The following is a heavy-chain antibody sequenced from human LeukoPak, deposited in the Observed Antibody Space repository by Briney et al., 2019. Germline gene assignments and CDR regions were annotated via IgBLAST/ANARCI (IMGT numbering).Heavy chain of an antibody. CDR3: ARGSGYSNYLPRIRDYYYGMDV. CDR2: INHSGST. J-gene: IGHJ6*02. Sequence: SETLSLTCAVYGGSFSGYYWSWIRQPPGKGLEWIGEINHSGSTNYNPSLKSRVTISVDTSKNQFSLKLSSVTAADTAVYYCARGSGYSNYLPRIRDYYYGMDVWGQGTTVTVSS. CDR1: GGSFSGYY. D-gene: IGHD4-11*01. V-gene: IGHV4-34*01.